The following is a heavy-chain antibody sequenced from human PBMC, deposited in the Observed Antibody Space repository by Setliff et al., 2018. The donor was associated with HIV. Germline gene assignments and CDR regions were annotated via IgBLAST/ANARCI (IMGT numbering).Heavy chain of an antibody. Sequence: GGSLRLSCAASGFTFSSYEMNWVRQAPGKGLEWVSYISSSGSTIYYADSVKGRFTISRDNAKNTVYLQMNSLRTEDTAVYYCARGGFGTGLDYWGLGALVTVSS. CDR2: ISSSGSTI. V-gene: IGHV3-48*03. CDR1: GFTFSSYE. CDR3: ARGGFGTGLDY. D-gene: IGHD6-13*01. J-gene: IGHJ4*02.